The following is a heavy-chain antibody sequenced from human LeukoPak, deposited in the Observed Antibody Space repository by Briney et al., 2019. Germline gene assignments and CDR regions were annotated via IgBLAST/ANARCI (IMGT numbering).Heavy chain of an antibody. Sequence: GGSLRLSCAASGFTFSSYWMSWVRQAPGKGLEWVANIKQDGSEKYYVDSVKGRFTISRDNAKNSLYLQMNSLRAEDTAVYYCARGFAAYCGGDCYFDYWGQGTLVTVSS. V-gene: IGHV3-7*01. J-gene: IGHJ4*02. CDR3: ARGFAAYCGGDCYFDY. D-gene: IGHD2-21*02. CDR1: GFTFSSYW. CDR2: IKQDGSEK.